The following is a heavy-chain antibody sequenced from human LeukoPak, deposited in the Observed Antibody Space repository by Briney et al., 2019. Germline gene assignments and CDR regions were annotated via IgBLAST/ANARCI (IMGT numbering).Heavy chain of an antibody. J-gene: IGHJ4*02. CDR2: IYYSGST. Sequence: SETLSLTCTVSGGSISSGAYYWSWIRQPPGKGLEWIGSIYYSGSTYYNPSLKSRVTISVDTSKNQFSLKLSSVTAADTAVYYCARLDYYDGSGYRWSYFDYWGQGTLVTVSS. D-gene: IGHD3-22*01. CDR1: GGSISSGAYY. V-gene: IGHV4-39*01. CDR3: ARLDYYDGSGYRWSYFDY.